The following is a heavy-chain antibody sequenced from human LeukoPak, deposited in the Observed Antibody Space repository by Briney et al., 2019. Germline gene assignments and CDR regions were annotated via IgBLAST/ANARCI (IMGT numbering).Heavy chain of an antibody. Sequence: GGSLRLSCAASGFTFSSYEMNWVRQAPGKGLEWVSYNSSSVNTIYYADSVKGRFTISRDNAKNSLYLQMNSLRAEDTAVYYCAREFGENSNYYYYGMDVWGQGTTVTVSS. CDR2: NSSSVNTI. D-gene: IGHD3-10*01. J-gene: IGHJ6*02. V-gene: IGHV3-48*03. CDR3: AREFGENSNYYYYGMDV. CDR1: GFTFSSYE.